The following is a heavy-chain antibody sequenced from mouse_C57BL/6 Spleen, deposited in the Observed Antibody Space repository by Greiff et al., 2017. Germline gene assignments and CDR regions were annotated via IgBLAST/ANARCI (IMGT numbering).Heavy chain of an antibody. V-gene: IGHV1-69*01. CDR1: GYTFTSYW. D-gene: IGHD2-4*01. CDR3: ARYYDYGYWYFDV. Sequence: QVQLQQPVAELVMPGASVKLSCKASGYTFTSYWMHWVKQRPGQGLEWIGEIDPSDSYTNYNQKFKGKSTLTVDKSSSTAYMQLSSLTSEDSAVYYCARYYDYGYWYFDVWGTGTTVTVSS. CDR2: IDPSDSYT. J-gene: IGHJ1*03.